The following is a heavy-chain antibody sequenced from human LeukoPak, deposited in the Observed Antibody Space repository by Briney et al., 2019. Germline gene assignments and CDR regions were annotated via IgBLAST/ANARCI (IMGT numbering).Heavy chain of an antibody. CDR1: GFTFTSSA. D-gene: IGHD3-22*01. CDR3: AASSDYYDSSGYSYYFDY. CDR2: IVVGSGNT. Sequence: SVKVSCKASGFTFTSSAVQWVRQARGQRLEWIGWIVVGSGNTNYAQKFQERVTITRDMSTSTAYMELSSPRSEDTAVYYCAASSDYYDSSGYSYYFDYWGQGTLVTVSS. V-gene: IGHV1-58*01. J-gene: IGHJ4*02.